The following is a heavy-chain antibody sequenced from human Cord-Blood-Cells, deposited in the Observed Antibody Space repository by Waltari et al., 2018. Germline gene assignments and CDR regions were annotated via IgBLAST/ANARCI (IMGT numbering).Heavy chain of an antibody. J-gene: IGHJ4*02. CDR1: GGSFSGYY. CDR3: ARSAGDVGFFDY. D-gene: IGHD1-26*01. CDR2: INRSGST. V-gene: IGHV4-34*01. Sequence: VQLQQWGAGLLKPSETLSLTCAVYGGSFSGYYWSWIRQPPGKGLEWIGEINRSGSTNYNPSRKSRVTISVDPSNNQFSLKLSSVTAADTAVYYCARSAGDVGFFDYWGQGTLVTVSS.